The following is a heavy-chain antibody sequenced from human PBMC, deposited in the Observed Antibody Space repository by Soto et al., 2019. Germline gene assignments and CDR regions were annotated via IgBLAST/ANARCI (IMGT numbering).Heavy chain of an antibody. D-gene: IGHD6-13*01. CDR2: ISAYNGNT. CDR3: ARDLGQQLVDY. CDR1: GYTFTSYG. Sequence: QVQLVQSGAGVKKPGASVKVSCKAPGYTFTSYGIAWVRQAPGQGLEWMGWISAYNGNTNYAQKLQGRVTMTTDTSTSTAHMELRRLRSDDTAVYYCARDLGQQLVDYWGQGTLVTVSS. J-gene: IGHJ4*02. V-gene: IGHV1-18*01.